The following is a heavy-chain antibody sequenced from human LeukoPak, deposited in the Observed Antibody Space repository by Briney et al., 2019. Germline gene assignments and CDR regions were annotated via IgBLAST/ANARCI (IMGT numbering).Heavy chain of an antibody. CDR3: TREYSSGWPFDY. J-gene: IGHJ4*02. Sequence: GGSLRLSXAASGFTFSDSAIHWVRRASGKGLEWLGRISSKADSYATTYVASVNGRFTISRADSKNTAYLQMNSLKNEDTAVYYCTREYSSGWPFDYWGQGTPVTVSS. V-gene: IGHV3-73*01. D-gene: IGHD6-19*01. CDR1: GFTFSDSA. CDR2: ISSKADSYAT.